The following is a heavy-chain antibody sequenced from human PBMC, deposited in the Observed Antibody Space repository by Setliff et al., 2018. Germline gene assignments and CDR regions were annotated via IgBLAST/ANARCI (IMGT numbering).Heavy chain of an antibody. CDR1: GFTLRSYW. J-gene: IGHJ5*01. Sequence: PGGSLRLSCAASGFTLRSYWMTWVRQTPGKGLEWLSVIYNSDSRYYADSVKGRFTTSRDDSKNTLYLQMNNLRAEDTAIYYCARDLGNWFDPWGQGTLVTVSS. D-gene: IGHD3-16*01. V-gene: IGHV3-53*01. CDR2: IYNSDSR. CDR3: ARDLGNWFDP.